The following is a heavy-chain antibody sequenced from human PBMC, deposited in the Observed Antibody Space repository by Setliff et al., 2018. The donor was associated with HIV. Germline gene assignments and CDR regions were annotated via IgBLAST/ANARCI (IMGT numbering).Heavy chain of an antibody. CDR1: GYSFTSSG. V-gene: IGHV1-18*01. J-gene: IGHJ4*02. Sequence: ASVKVSCKASGYSFTSSGVSWVRQAPGQGLEWMGWINIRNGNTNYAQKLQGRVTMTTETSTSTAYMELRSLRTDDTAVYYCARQLSNSLECWGRGTLVTVSS. D-gene: IGHD1-1*01. CDR3: ARQLSNSLEC. CDR2: INIRNGNT.